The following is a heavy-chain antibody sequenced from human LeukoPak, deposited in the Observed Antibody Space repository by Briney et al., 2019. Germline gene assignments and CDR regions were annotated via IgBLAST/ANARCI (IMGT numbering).Heavy chain of an antibody. CDR2: IKQDGSEK. Sequence: PGGSLRLSCAASGFTFSSYWMSWVRQAPGKGLEWVANIKQDGSEKYYVDSVKGRFTISRDNAKNSLYLQMNSLRAEDTAVYYCARDEYSGYDGAAAGTSGYWGQGTLVTVSS. D-gene: IGHD5-12*01. CDR1: GFTFSSYW. V-gene: IGHV3-7*01. J-gene: IGHJ4*02. CDR3: ARDEYSGYDGAAAGTSGY.